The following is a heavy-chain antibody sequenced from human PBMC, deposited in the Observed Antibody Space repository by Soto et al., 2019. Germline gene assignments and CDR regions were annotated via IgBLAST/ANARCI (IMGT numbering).Heavy chain of an antibody. D-gene: IGHD3-10*02. Sequence: SETLSLTCTVSGGSISSSSYYWGWIRQPPGKGLEWIGSIYYSGSTYYNPSLKSRVTISVDTSKNQFSLKLSSVTAADTAVYSCARLIFGSPRWFDPWGQGTLVTVSS. CDR2: IYYSGST. CDR1: GGSISSSSYY. J-gene: IGHJ5*02. V-gene: IGHV4-39*01. CDR3: ARLIFGSPRWFDP.